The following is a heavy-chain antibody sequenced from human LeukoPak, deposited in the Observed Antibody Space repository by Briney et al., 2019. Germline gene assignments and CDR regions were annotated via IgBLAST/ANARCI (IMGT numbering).Heavy chain of an antibody. CDR1: GGPISSYY. J-gene: IGHJ6*02. CDR3: ARGTSPGAIYYYYGMDV. V-gene: IGHV4-59*12. CDR2: IYYSGST. Sequence: SETLSLTCTVSGGPISSYYWSWIRQPPGKGLEWIGYIYYSGSTNYNPSLKSRVTISVDRSKNQFSLKLSSVTAADTAVYYCARGTSPGAIYYYYGMDVWGQGTTVTVSS. D-gene: IGHD1-7*01.